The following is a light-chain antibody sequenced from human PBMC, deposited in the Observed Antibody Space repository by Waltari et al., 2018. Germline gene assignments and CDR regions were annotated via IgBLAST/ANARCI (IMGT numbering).Light chain of an antibody. CDR1: QSVGKY. Sequence: SCRASQSVGKYLAWYQQKPGQAPRLLIYHTSTRATGIPDRFSGSGSGTDFSLTISRLKPEDFAVYHCQMYVNLPATFGQGTKVEI. CDR2: HTS. V-gene: IGKV3-20*01. J-gene: IGKJ1*01. CDR3: QMYVNLPAT.